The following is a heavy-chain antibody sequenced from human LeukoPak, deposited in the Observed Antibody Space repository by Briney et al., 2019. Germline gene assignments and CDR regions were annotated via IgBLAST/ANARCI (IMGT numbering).Heavy chain of an antibody. J-gene: IGHJ6*02. V-gene: IGHV1-18*01. CDR2: ISGYNDNT. Sequence: ASVKVSCKASGYTFTSYGISWVRQAPGQGLEWMVWISGYNDNTNYAQKLQGRVTMTTDTSTSTAYMELRSLRSDDTAVYYCARAPYDILTGYYASYYYYGMDVWGQGTTVTVSS. CDR1: GYTFTSYG. D-gene: IGHD3-9*01. CDR3: ARAPYDILTGYYASYYYYGMDV.